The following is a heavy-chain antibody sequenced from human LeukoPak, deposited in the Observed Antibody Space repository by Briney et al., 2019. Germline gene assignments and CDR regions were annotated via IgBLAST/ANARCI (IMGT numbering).Heavy chain of an antibody. CDR2: IYYSGNT. CDR1: GGSISSSTYY. V-gene: IGHV4-39*07. CDR3: ARVGVDYSGNIIKYFFDY. Sequence: SETLSLTCTVSGGSISSSTYYWGWIRQPPGKGLEWIGNIYYSGNTYYNPSLKSRVTISVDTSKNQFSLKLSPVTAADTAVYYCARVGVDYSGNIIKYFFDYWGQGTLVTVSS. D-gene: IGHD4-23*01. J-gene: IGHJ4*02.